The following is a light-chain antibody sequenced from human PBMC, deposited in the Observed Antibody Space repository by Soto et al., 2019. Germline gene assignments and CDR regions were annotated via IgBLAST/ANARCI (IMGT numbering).Light chain of an antibody. V-gene: IGKV3-20*01. Sequence: EIVLTQSPGTLSLSPGERATLSCRASQSVSSSYLAWYQQTPGQAPRRPIYGASSRATGIPDSFSGSGSGTDFTLTISRLEAKDVVVYYCQQYCCSPGGIFGPGTKVYIK. CDR2: GAS. CDR3: QQYCCSPGGI. J-gene: IGKJ3*01. CDR1: QSVSSSY.